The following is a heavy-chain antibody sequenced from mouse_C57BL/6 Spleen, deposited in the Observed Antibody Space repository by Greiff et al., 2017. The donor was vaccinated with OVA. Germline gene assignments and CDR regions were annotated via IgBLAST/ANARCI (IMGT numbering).Heavy chain of an antibody. V-gene: IGHV5-17*01. CDR1: GFTFSDYG. Sequence: EVKLVESGGGLVKPGGSLKLSCAASGFTFSDYGMHWVRQAPEKGLEWVAYISSGSSTIYYADTVKGRFTISRDNAKNTLFLQMTSLRSEDTAMYYCARPYDYDEEDYWGQGTSVTVSS. CDR2: ISSGSSTI. J-gene: IGHJ4*01. CDR3: ARPYDYDEEDY. D-gene: IGHD2-4*01.